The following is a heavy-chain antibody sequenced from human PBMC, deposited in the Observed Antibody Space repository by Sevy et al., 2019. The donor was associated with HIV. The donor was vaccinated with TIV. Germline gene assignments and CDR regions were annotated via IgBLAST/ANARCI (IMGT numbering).Heavy chain of an antibody. Sequence: GGSLRLSCAASGFTFSSYSMNWVRQAPGKGLEWVSSISSSSSYIYYADSVKGRFTISRDNAKNSLYLQMNSLGAEDTAVYYCASLYGDYGYGMDVWGQGTTVTVSS. V-gene: IGHV3-21*01. J-gene: IGHJ6*02. CDR1: GFTFSSYS. D-gene: IGHD4-17*01. CDR2: ISSSSSYI. CDR3: ASLYGDYGYGMDV.